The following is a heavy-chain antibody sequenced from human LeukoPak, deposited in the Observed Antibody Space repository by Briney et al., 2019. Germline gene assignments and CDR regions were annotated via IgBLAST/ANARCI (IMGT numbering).Heavy chain of an antibody. Sequence: GGSLRLSCAASGFTFSSYAMSWVRQAPGKGLEWVSAISGSGGSTYYADSVKGRFTISRDNSKNTLYLQMNSLRAEDTAVYYCAKDQGDRITIFGVLTDWGQGSLVTVSS. J-gene: IGHJ4*02. V-gene: IGHV3-23*01. D-gene: IGHD3-3*01. CDR2: ISGSGGST. CDR1: GFTFSSYA. CDR3: AKDQGDRITIFGVLTD.